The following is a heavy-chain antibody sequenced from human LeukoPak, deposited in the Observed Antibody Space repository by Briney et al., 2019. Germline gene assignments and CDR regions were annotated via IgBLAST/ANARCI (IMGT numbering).Heavy chain of an antibody. V-gene: IGHV3-74*01. CDR3: ARGTSGYGNFDY. CDR2: INGDGRTT. Sequence: GGSLRLSCAASEFTLSSYWMHWVRQAPGKGLVWVSRINGDGRTTNYADSVKGRFTISRDIAKNTLYLLVNSLRAEDTAVYFCARGTSGYGNFDYWGQGTLVTVSS. D-gene: IGHD3-9*01. J-gene: IGHJ4*02. CDR1: EFTLSSYW.